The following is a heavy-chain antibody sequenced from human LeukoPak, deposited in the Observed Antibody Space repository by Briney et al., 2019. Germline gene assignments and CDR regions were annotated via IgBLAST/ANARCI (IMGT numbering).Heavy chain of an antibody. CDR2: INSDGSST. D-gene: IGHD3-10*01. Sequence: GGSLRLSCVVSGFTFSSYWMHWVRQAPGKGLVWVSRINSDGSSTSYADSVKGRFTISRDNAKNTLYLQMNSLRAEDTAVYYCAGGSYYYGSGSSDGGDYWGQGTLVTVSS. J-gene: IGHJ4*02. V-gene: IGHV3-74*01. CDR3: AGGSYYYGSGSSDGGDY. CDR1: GFTFSSYW.